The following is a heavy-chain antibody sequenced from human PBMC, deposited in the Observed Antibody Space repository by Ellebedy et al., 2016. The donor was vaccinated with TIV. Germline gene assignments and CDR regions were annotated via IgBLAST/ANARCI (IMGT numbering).Heavy chain of an antibody. J-gene: IGHJ4*02. V-gene: IGHV1-18*01. Sequence: ASVKVSCKASGHTFSNYGIVWVRQAPGQGLEWVGCITSYGGTTDSALELQGRVTVTTDTSTSTAYLEVRNLKSDDTDIYYCAGLVEGLALYYFDSWGQGTLVTVSS. CDR1: GHTFSNYG. CDR3: AGLVEGLALYYFDS. D-gene: IGHD3/OR15-3a*01. CDR2: ITSYGGTT.